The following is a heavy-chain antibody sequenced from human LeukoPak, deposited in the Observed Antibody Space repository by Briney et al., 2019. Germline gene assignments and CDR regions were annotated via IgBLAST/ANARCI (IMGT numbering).Heavy chain of an antibody. J-gene: IGHJ4*02. Sequence: PGGSLRLSCAASGFTFSSYGMHWVRQAPGKGPEWVAVIWYDGSNKYYADSVKGRFTISRDNSKNTLYLQMNSLRAGDTAVYYCARRGRGAAAGIFDYWGQGTLVTVSS. V-gene: IGHV3-33*01. D-gene: IGHD6-13*01. CDR3: ARRGRGAAAGIFDY. CDR1: GFTFSSYG. CDR2: IWYDGSNK.